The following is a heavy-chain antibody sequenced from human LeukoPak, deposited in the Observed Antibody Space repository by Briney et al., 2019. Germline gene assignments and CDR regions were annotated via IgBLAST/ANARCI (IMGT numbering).Heavy chain of an antibody. CDR1: GGSLSSYY. J-gene: IGHJ5*02. CDR3: ARAPAQYCGGDCYPYNWFDP. CDR2: IYYSGST. D-gene: IGHD2-21*01. V-gene: IGHV4-59*12. Sequence: SETLSLTCTVSGGSLSSYYWSWIRQPPGKGLEWIGYIYYSGSTNYNPSLKSRVTISVDTSKNQFSLKLSSVTAADTAVYYCARAPAQYCGGDCYPYNWFDPWGQGTLVTVSS.